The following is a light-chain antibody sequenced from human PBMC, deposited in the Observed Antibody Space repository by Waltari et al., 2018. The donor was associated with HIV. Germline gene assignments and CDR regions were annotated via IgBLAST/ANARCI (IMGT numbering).Light chain of an antibody. CDR3: PQFKTYPLT. V-gene: IGKV1-13*02. J-gene: IGKJ4*01. CDR1: EDISGA. Sequence: AIQLTQSPSYLSASVGDRVTIICRASEDISGALAWYQQKPGKPPRLLIHDASILESGGPSKFRGSGACAYFALTIISLQPEDFATSYCPQFKTYPLTFCGATKVEIK. CDR2: DAS.